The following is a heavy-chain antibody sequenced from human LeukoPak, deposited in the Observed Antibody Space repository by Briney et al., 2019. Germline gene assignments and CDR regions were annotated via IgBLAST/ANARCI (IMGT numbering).Heavy chain of an antibody. CDR3: ARATLHTMVRPNWFDP. CDR2: IYYNEST. J-gene: IGHJ5*02. CDR1: GGSISSCGYF. V-gene: IGHV4-31*01. Sequence: PSETLSLTCTVSGGSISSCGYFWSWIRQHPGKGLEWIGYIYYNESTYHNPSLKSQVTISVDTSKNQFSLKLSSVTAADTAVYYCARATLHTMVRPNWFDPWGQGTLVTVSS. D-gene: IGHD3-10*01.